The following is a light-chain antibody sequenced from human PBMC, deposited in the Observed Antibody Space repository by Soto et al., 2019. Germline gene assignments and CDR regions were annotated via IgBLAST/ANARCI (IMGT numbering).Light chain of an antibody. CDR1: QSVKNTY. CDR2: SAS. CDR3: QLYDNSPSFT. J-gene: IGKJ3*01. Sequence: EIVLTQSPGTLSLSPGERATLSCRASQSVKNTYLAWYQQKPGRAPRLLIYSASSRATGIPDRFSGSGSGTDFTLTISRLEPEDFAVYYCQLYDNSPSFTFGPGTKVEIK. V-gene: IGKV3-20*01.